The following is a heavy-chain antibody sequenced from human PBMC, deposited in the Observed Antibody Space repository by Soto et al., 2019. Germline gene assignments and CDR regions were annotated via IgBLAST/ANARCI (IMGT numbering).Heavy chain of an antibody. Sequence: SETRSRTWTVTGGTLSGYCWTWIRQSAGGGLEWIGRIYSSGSTNYNPSLKSRVTISLDTSMSHFSLRLRSVSVADTAVYYCARGQRFSDWFDPWGQGTLVTVSS. V-gene: IGHV4-4*07. CDR2: IYSSGST. J-gene: IGHJ5*02. CDR3: ARGQRFSDWFDP. D-gene: IGHD3-3*01. CDR1: GGTLSGYC.